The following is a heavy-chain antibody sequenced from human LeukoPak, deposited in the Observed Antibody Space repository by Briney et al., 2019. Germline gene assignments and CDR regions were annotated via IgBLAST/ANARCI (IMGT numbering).Heavy chain of an antibody. CDR1: GFTFSSYE. V-gene: IGHV3-23*01. CDR3: AKATMIVVVMAFDY. D-gene: IGHD3-22*01. J-gene: IGHJ4*02. Sequence: PGGSLRLSCAASGFTFSSYEMNWVRQAPGKGLEWVSAISGSGGSTYYADSVKGRFTISRDNSKNTLYLQMNSLRAEDTAVYYCAKATMIVVVMAFDYWGQGTLVTVSS. CDR2: ISGSGGST.